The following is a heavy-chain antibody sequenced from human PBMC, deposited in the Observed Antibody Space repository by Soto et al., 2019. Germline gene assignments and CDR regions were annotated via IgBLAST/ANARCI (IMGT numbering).Heavy chain of an antibody. J-gene: IGHJ6*03. CDR2: IYYSGST. V-gene: IGHV4-39*01. D-gene: IGHD6-13*01. Sequence: SETLSLTCTVSGGSISSSSYYWGWIRQPPGKGLEWIGSIYYSGSTYYNPALKSRVTISVDTSKNQFSLTLSSVTAADTAVYYCAGSNPYSSRSSYYYYMDVWGQGTMVTVSS. CDR1: GGSISSSSYY. CDR3: AGSNPYSSRSSYYYYMDV.